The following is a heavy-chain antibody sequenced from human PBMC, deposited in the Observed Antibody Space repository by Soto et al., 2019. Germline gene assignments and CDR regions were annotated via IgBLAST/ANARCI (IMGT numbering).Heavy chain of an antibody. Sequence: KPSETLSLTCTVSGGSISSSSYYWGWIRQPPGKGLEWIGSIYYSGSTYYNPSLKSRVTISVDTSKNQFSLKLSSVTAADTAVYYCARRPNLEWRIYYGMDVWGQGTTVTVS. CDR3: ARRPNLEWRIYYGMDV. V-gene: IGHV4-39*01. CDR2: IYYSGST. CDR1: GGSISSSSYY. J-gene: IGHJ6*02. D-gene: IGHD3-3*01.